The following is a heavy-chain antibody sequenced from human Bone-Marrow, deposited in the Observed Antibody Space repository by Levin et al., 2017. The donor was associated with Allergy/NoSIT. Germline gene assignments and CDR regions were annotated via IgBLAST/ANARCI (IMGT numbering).Heavy chain of an antibody. CDR2: INSDGSST. CDR3: ASSPRAIWFGELFDY. D-gene: IGHD3-10*01. Sequence: PGGSLRLSCAASGFTFSSYWMHWVRQAPGKGLVWVSRINSDGSSTSYADSVKGRFTISRDNAKNTLYLQMNSLRAEDTAVYYCASSPRAIWFGELFDYWGQGTLVTVSS. CDR1: GFTFSSYW. V-gene: IGHV3-74*01. J-gene: IGHJ4*02.